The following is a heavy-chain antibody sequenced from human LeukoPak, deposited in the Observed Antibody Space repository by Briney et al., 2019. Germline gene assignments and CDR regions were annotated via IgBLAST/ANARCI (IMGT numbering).Heavy chain of an antibody. J-gene: IGHJ4*02. CDR1: GFTFRSYW. D-gene: IGHD6-13*01. V-gene: IGHV3-7*01. Sequence: GGSLRLSCAASGFTFRSYWMSWLRQAPGKGLEWVANIKEDGSEKYYVDSVKGRFTISRDNAKKSLYLQMNSLRAEDTAVYYCARAHSSSFDYWGQGTLVTVSS. CDR2: IKEDGSEK. CDR3: ARAHSSSFDY.